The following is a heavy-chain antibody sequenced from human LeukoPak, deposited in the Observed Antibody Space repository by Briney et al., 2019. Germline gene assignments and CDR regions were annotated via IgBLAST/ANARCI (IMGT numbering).Heavy chain of an antibody. V-gene: IGHV1-3*01. CDR1: GYTFTSYA. CDR2: ISEGNGNT. Sequence: ASVKVSCKASGYTFTSYAMHWVRQAPGQRLEWMGWISEGNGNTKYSQKFQGRVTITRDTSASTAYMELSSLRSEDTAVYYCARDKYYYGSGPVDYWGQGTLVTVSS. CDR3: ARDKYYYGSGPVDY. D-gene: IGHD3-10*01. J-gene: IGHJ4*02.